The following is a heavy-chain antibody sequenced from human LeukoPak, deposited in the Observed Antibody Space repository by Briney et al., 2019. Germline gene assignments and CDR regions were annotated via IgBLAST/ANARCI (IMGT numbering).Heavy chain of an antibody. CDR1: EFTLSNFW. J-gene: IGHJ4*02. V-gene: IGHV3-30*02. CDR2: MQYDGSVE. CDR3: AQDIPIEQVPGLGPGS. D-gene: IGHD3-22*01. Sequence: GGSLRLSCAASEFTLSNFWMSWVRQAPGKGLEWVTFMQYDGSVEFYADSVKGRFTMSRDNSRNTAFLQMSGLRSEDTAVYFCAQDIPIEQVPGLGPGSWGRGTLVTVSS.